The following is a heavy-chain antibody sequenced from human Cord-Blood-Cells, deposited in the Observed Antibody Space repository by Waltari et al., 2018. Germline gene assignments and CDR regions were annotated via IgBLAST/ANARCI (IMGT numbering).Heavy chain of an antibody. CDR2: IWYDGSNK. J-gene: IGHJ4*02. D-gene: IGHD6-6*01. CDR3: ARDRYSSSYYFDY. Sequence: QVQLVESGGGVVQPGRSLRLSCAASGFTFSSYGLHWVRQAPGKGLEWVAVIWYDGSNKYYADSVKGRFTISRDNSKNTLYLQMNSLRAEDTAVYYCARDRYSSSYYFDYWGQGTLVTVSS. V-gene: IGHV3-33*01. CDR1: GFTFSSYG.